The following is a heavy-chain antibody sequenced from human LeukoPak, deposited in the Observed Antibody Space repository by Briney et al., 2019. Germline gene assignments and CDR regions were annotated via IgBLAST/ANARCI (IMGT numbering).Heavy chain of an antibody. D-gene: IGHD6-19*01. CDR3: AKISRYSSGWFYYMDV. CDR1: GFSFRDYP. J-gene: IGHJ6*03. CDR2: ISAGADVI. Sequence: QPGGSLRLSCEAAGFSFRDYPMGWVRRASGKRLEWVSGISAGADVIFYADPVKGRFTISRDNSKNTLYLQMNSLRAEDTAVYYCAKISRYSSGWFYYMDVWGKGTTVTVSS. V-gene: IGHV3-23*01.